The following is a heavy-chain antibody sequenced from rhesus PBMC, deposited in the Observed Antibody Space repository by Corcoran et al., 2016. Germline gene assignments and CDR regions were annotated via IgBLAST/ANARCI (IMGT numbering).Heavy chain of an antibody. D-gene: IGHD6-25*01. Sequence: DVQLVESGGGLVKPGGSLRLSCVASGFTFGSYVMHWVLRVPGKGLEWVSVISESGGTIYYADSVKGRFTISRDNAKNSLFLQMNSLRAEDTAVYYCTRKDSGSWIVDYWGQGVLVTVSS. CDR1: GFTFGSYV. CDR3: TRKDSGSWIVDY. J-gene: IGHJ4*01. V-gene: IGHV3S26*01. CDR2: ISESGGTI.